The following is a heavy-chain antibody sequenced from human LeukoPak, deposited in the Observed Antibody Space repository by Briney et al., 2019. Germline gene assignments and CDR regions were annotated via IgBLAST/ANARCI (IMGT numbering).Heavy chain of an antibody. J-gene: IGHJ3*01. CDR2: TYYRSKWYN. Sequence: SQTLSLTFAISGDSVSSYRAAWNWIRQSPSRGLEWLGRTYYRSKWYNDYAPFVKSRININSDTSKNQFSLQLKSVTPEDTAVYYCARDYSGYDWAAFDFWGQGTILTVSS. CDR1: GDSVSSYRAA. D-gene: IGHD5-12*01. V-gene: IGHV6-1*01. CDR3: ARDYSGYDWAAFDF.